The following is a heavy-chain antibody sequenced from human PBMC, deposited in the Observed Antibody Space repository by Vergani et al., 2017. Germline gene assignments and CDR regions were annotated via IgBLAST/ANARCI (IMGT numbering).Heavy chain of an antibody. V-gene: IGHV3-23*01. CDR1: GFTFSNSA. Sequence: EVHLLESGGGQVEAGGSLRLSCVASGFTFSNSAMSWVRQTSGKGLEWVSAISGHGDRTYYADSVKGRFTISRDNSKNMLFLQMNNLRTEDTAIYYCAXQYFVSGNYLFDYWGQGTLVTVSS. CDR3: AXQYFVSGNYLFDY. J-gene: IGHJ4*02. CDR2: ISGHGDRT. D-gene: IGHD3-10*01.